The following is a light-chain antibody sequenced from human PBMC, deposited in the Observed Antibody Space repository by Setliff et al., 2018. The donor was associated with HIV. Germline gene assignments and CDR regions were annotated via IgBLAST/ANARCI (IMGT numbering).Light chain of an antibody. J-gene: IGLJ1*01. CDR1: SSDVGGYSY. V-gene: IGLV2-14*01. Sequence: QSALTQPASVSGSPGQSITISCTGTSSDVGGYSYVSWYQQHPGKAPKLIIYEVRNRPSGVSNHFSGSKSGNTASLTISGLQAEDEADYYCISYATTNTLPFGTGTKVTVL. CDR3: ISYATTNTLP. CDR2: EVR.